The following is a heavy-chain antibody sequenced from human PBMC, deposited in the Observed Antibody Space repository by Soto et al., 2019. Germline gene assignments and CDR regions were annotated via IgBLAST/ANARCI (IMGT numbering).Heavy chain of an antibody. D-gene: IGHD6-13*01. Sequence: SETLSLTCTVSGGSISSYYWSWIRQPPGKGLEWIGYIFYGGSTNYNPSLKSRVTISVDTSKNQFSLKLSSVTAADTAVYYCARGDSSGTDVWGQGTTVTVSS. V-gene: IGHV4-59*01. CDR2: IFYGGST. CDR3: ARGDSSGTDV. CDR1: GGSISSYY. J-gene: IGHJ6*02.